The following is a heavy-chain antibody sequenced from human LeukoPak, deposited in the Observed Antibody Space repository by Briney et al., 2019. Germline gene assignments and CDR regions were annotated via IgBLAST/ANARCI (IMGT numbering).Heavy chain of an antibody. V-gene: IGHV1-69*05. D-gene: IGHD3-10*01. J-gene: IGHJ5*02. Sequence: VASVKVSCKASGGTFSTYGISWVRQAPGQGLEWIGRIITMFGTANYAQKFQGRVTITTDASTSTAYMELSSLRSEDTAVYYCASGYGSGSYPPRNNRFDPWGQGTLVTVSS. CDR1: GGTFSTYG. CDR3: ASGYGSGSYPPRNNRFDP. CDR2: IITMFGTA.